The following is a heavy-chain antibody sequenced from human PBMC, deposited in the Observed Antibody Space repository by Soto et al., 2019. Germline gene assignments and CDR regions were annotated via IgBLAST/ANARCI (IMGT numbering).Heavy chain of an antibody. Sequence: QVQLVQSGAEVKKPGSSVKVSCKASGGTFSSYAISWVRQAPGQGLEWMGGIIPIFGTANYAQKFQGGVTITADESTSTAYMALTSLRSEDTAVYYCARDRSPSGGMDVWGQGTTVTVSS. CDR2: IIPIFGTA. J-gene: IGHJ6*02. CDR1: GGTFSSYA. D-gene: IGHD3-10*01. V-gene: IGHV1-69*12. CDR3: ARDRSPSGGMDV.